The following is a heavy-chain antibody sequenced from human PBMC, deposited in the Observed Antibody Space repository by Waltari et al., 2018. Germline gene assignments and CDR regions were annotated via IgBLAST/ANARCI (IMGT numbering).Heavy chain of an antibody. CDR1: GGSISRGGYY. Sequence: QVQLQESGPGLVKPSQTLSLTCTVSGGSISRGGYYWSWIRQHPGKGREWIGYIYHSGGTNYNPPPKSGVTISVDRSKNQFSLKLSSVTAADTAVYYCARDRRYCSSTSCPGYYGMDVWGQGTTVTVSS. J-gene: IGHJ6*02. D-gene: IGHD2-2*01. CDR3: ARDRRYCSSTSCPGYYGMDV. V-gene: IGHV4-31*03. CDR2: IYHSGGT.